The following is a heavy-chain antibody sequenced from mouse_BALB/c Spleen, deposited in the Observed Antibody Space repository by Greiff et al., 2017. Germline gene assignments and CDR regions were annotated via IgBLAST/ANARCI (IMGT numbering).Heavy chain of an antibody. V-gene: IGHV1-54*01. CDR3: ARRDYGSSYWFAY. CDR1: GYAFTNYL. CDR2: INPGSGGT. D-gene: IGHD1-1*01. J-gene: IGHJ3*01. Sequence: QVQLKQSGAELVRPGTSVKVSCKASGYAFTNYLIEWVKQRPGQGLEWIGVINPGSGGTNYNEKFKGKATLTADKSSSTAYMQLSSLTSDDSAVYFCARRDYGSSYWFAYWGQGTLVTVSA.